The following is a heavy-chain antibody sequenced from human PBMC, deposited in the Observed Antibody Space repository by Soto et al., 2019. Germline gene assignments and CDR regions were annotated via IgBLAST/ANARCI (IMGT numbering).Heavy chain of an antibody. D-gene: IGHD4-17*01. CDR3: ARVLTCGDYVCAMDV. CDR1: GFIFSSYD. CDR2: ILTAGDT. J-gene: IGHJ6*02. V-gene: IGHV3-13*01. Sequence: GGSLRVSCVGSGFIFSSYDTHWVRQAAGKGLEWVSSILTAGDTYYPGSVKGRFTISRENAKNSLYLHMSSLRVEDTAIYYCARVLTCGDYVCAMDVYGQGTTVTV.